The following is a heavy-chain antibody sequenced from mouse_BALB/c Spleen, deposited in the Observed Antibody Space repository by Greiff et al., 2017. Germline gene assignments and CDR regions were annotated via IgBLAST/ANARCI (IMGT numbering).Heavy chain of an antibody. V-gene: IGHV5-6-5*01. CDR2: ISSGGST. CDR1: GFTFSSYA. J-gene: IGHJ1*01. Sequence: EVHLVESGGGLVKPGGSLKLSCAASGFTFSSYAMSWVRQTPEKRLEWVASISSGGSTYYPDSVKGRFTISRDNARNILYLQMSSLRSEDTAMYYCARRGYGNYWYFDVWGAGTTVTVSS. CDR3: ARRGYGNYWYFDV. D-gene: IGHD2-10*02.